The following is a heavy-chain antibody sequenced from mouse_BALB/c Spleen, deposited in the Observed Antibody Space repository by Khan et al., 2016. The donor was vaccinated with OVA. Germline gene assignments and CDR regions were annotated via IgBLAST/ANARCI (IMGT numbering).Heavy chain of an antibody. CDR3: ARNYRYDVYFDY. CDR1: GYTFTSYV. D-gene: IGHD2-14*01. J-gene: IGHJ2*01. V-gene: IGHV1S136*01. CDR2: IYPYNDDT. Sequence: VQLQQSGPELVKPGASVKMSCKASGYTFTSYVIHWVKQKPGQGLEWIGYIYPYNDDTKSNEKFKGKATLTSDKSSSTAYMELRSLTSEESAVYYCARNYRYDVYFDYWGQGTTLTVSS.